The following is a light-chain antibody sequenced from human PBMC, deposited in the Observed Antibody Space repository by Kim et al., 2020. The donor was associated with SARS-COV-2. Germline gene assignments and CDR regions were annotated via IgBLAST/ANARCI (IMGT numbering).Light chain of an antibody. Sequence: LSPLDSTARAFGAGQGVGDYFEWFRQNPSQAPGLIIYDASARATDIPARVSGSGYRTNLALTVRSLEPEDFAFYYCHQRTGGITFGQGTRLEIK. CDR3: HQRTGGIT. CDR1: QGVGDY. CDR2: DAS. V-gene: IGKV3-11*01. J-gene: IGKJ5*01.